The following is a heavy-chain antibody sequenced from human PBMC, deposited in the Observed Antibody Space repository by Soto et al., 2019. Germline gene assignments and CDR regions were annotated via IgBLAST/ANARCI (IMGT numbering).Heavy chain of an antibody. CDR1: GFPLSSYW. Sequence: EVQLVESGGGLVQPGGSLRLSCAASGFPLSSYWMTWVRQAPGKGLEWVANIKQDERETNYVDSMKGRFPISRDNAKSPVYLLLANFRVLEKATYCCAGVACRLAYYVWGQGTMPTVSS. CDR2: IKQDERET. D-gene: IGHD2-15*01. J-gene: IGHJ3*01. CDR3: AGVACRLAYYV. V-gene: IGHV3-7*04.